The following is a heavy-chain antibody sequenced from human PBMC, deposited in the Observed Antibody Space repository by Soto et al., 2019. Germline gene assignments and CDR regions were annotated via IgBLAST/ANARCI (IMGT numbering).Heavy chain of an antibody. CDR3: AITHLRFGEHHY. CDR2: MNPNSGNT. J-gene: IGHJ4*02. Sequence: QVQLVQSGAEVKKPGASVKVYCKASGYTFTSYDINWVRPATGQGLEWMGWMNPNSGNTGYAQKFQGRVTMTRNTSISTAYMELSSLRSEDTAVYYCAITHLRFGEHHYWGQGTLVTVSS. CDR1: GYTFTSYD. D-gene: IGHD3-10*01. V-gene: IGHV1-8*01.